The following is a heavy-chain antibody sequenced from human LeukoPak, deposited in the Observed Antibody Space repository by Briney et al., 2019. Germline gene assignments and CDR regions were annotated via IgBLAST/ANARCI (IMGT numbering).Heavy chain of an antibody. CDR2: IKQDGSEK. CDR3: AREGRGSSADAFDL. Sequence: GGSLRLSCAASGFTFSSYAMSWVRQAPGKGLEWVANIKQDGSEKYYVDSVKGRFTISRDNAKNSLYLQMNSLRAGDTAVYYCAREGRGSSADAFDLWGQGTMVTVSS. D-gene: IGHD1-26*01. V-gene: IGHV3-7*01. J-gene: IGHJ3*01. CDR1: GFTFSSYA.